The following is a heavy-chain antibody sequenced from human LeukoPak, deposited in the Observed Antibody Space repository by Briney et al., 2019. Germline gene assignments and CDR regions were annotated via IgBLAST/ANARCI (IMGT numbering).Heavy chain of an antibody. CDR2: ISGSGGST. Sequence: GGSLRLSCAASGFTFSSYAMSWVRQAPGKGLEWVSAISGSGGSTYYADSVKGRFTISRDNSKNTLYLQMNSLRAEDTTVYYCAKTRYYYHSSVPYHFHYWGQGTLVSVSS. V-gene: IGHV3-23*01. D-gene: IGHD3-22*01. J-gene: IGHJ4*02. CDR3: AKTRYYYHSSVPYHFHY. CDR1: GFTFSSYA.